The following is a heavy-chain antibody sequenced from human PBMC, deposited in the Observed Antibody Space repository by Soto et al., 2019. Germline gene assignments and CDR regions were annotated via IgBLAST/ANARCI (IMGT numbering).Heavy chain of an antibody. Sequence: QVQLVQSGAEVQKPGSSVKVSCKASGGTFSSYAISWVRQAPGQGLEWMGGIIPIFGTANYAQKFQGRVTLTADEPTSTAYMELGSLRSEDTAVYYFARAPSSSSSGDSWGQGTLVTVSS. J-gene: IGHJ4*02. CDR2: IIPIFGTA. V-gene: IGHV1-69*01. CDR3: ARAPSSSSSGDS. D-gene: IGHD6-6*01. CDR1: GGTFSSYA.